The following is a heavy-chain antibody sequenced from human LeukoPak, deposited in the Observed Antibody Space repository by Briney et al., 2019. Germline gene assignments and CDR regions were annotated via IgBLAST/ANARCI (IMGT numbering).Heavy chain of an antibody. V-gene: IGHV4-39*07. CDR3: AREGGPPHYYGSALTQPTNWFDP. Sequence: PSETLSLTCTVSGGSISSSSYYWGWIRQPPGKGLEWIASIYYSGSTYYNPSLKSRVTISVDTSKNQFSLKLSSVTAADTAVYYCAREGGPPHYYGSALTQPTNWFDPWGQGTLVTVSS. D-gene: IGHD3-10*01. CDR1: GGSISSSSYY. CDR2: IYYSGST. J-gene: IGHJ5*02.